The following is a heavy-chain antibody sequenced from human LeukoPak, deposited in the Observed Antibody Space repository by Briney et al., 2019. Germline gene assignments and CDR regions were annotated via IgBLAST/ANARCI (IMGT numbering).Heavy chain of an antibody. CDR2: ISYDGSNK. CDR3: ARDHTAMVYYYYGMDV. J-gene: IGHJ6*02. V-gene: IGHV3-30-3*01. D-gene: IGHD5-18*01. CDR1: GFTFSSYA. Sequence: GGSLRLSCAASGFTFSSYAMHWVRQAPGEGLEWVAVISYDGSNKYYADSVKGRFTISRDNSKNTTYLQMNSLRAEDTAVYYCARDHTAMVYYYYGMDVWGQGTTVTVSS.